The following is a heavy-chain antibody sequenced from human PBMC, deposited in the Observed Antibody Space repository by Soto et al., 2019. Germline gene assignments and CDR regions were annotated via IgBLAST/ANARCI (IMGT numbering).Heavy chain of an antibody. CDR3: ARHVAGYSSGLDY. J-gene: IGHJ4*02. CDR2: IYYSGST. V-gene: IGHV4-39*01. Sequence: QLQLQESGLGLVKPSETLSLTCTVSGGSISSSSYYWGWIRQPPGKGLEWIGSIYYSGSTYYNPSLKSRVTISVDTSKNQFSLKLSSVTAADTAVYFCARHVAGYSSGLDYWGQGTLVTVSS. D-gene: IGHD6-19*01. CDR1: GGSISSSSYY.